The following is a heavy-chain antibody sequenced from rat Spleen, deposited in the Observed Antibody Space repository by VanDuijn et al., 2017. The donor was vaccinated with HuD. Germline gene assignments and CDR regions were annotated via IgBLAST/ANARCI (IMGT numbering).Heavy chain of an antibody. V-gene: IGHV5-17*01. CDR2: IIYDDTNT. Sequence: EVQLVESGGGLVQPGRSLKLSCAASGFTFRGYAMAWVRQAPKKGLEWVATIIYDDTNTYYRDSVRGRFTISRDDAKSTLSLQMDSLRSEDTATYYCARRHYGYTDYFDYWGQGVMVTVSS. CDR1: GFTFRGYA. CDR3: ARRHYGYTDYFDY. D-gene: IGHD1-9*01. J-gene: IGHJ2*01.